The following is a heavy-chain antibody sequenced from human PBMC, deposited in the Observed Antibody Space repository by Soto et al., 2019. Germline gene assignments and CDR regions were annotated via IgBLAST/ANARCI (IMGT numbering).Heavy chain of an antibody. J-gene: IGHJ4*02. CDR3: ARDKGALDGYNSYYFDY. V-gene: IGHV1-46*01. Sequence: ASVKVSCKASGYTFTSYYMHWVRQAPGQGLEWMGIINPSGGSTSYAQKFQGRVNMTRDTSTSTVYMELSSLRSEDTAVYYCARDKGALDGYNSYYFDYWGQGTLVTVSS. D-gene: IGHD5-12*01. CDR2: INPSGGST. CDR1: GYTFTSYY.